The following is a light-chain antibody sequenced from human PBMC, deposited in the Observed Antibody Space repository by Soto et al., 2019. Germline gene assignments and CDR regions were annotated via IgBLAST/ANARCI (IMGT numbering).Light chain of an antibody. CDR1: QSVNIK. V-gene: IGKV3-15*01. Sequence: MTNCPPVLSVSPGERVFLSCRASQSVNIKLAWYQQKPGQAPRLLIYGASTRATGIPARFSGSGSGTEFTLTISSLQSEDVAVYFCQQYNNWTPITFGQGRRLEI. J-gene: IGKJ5*01. CDR2: GAS. CDR3: QQYNNWTPIT.